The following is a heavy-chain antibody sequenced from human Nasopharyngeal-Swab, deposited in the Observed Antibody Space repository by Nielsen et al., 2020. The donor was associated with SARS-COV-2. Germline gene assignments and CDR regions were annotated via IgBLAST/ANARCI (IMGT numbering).Heavy chain of an antibody. CDR1: GFTFGDYA. CDR3: TRAWFGELTLT. CDR2: IRSKAYGGTT. Sequence: GGSVRLSCTASGFTFGDYAMSWFRQAPGKGLEWVGFIRSKAYGGTTEYAASVKGRFTISRDDSKSIAYPQMNSLKTEDTAVHYCTRAWFGELTLTWGQGTLVTVSS. D-gene: IGHD3-10*01. V-gene: IGHV3-49*03. J-gene: IGHJ4*02.